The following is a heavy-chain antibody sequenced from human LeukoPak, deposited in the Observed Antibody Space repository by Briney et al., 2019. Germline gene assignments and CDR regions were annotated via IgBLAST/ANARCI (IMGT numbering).Heavy chain of an antibody. CDR3: ARDLGTGNYFDY. Sequence: SETLSLTCTVSGGSISSGDYYWSWIRQPPGKGLEWIGYIYYSGSTYYNPSLKSRVTISVDTSKNQFSLKLSSVTAADTAVYYCARDLGTGNYFDYWGQGTLVTVSS. D-gene: IGHD1-1*01. CDR1: GGSISSGDYY. CDR2: IYYSGST. J-gene: IGHJ4*02. V-gene: IGHV4-30-4*01.